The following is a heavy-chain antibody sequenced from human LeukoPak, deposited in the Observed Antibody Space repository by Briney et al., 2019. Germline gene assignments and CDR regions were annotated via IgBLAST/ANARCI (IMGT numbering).Heavy chain of an antibody. V-gene: IGHV3-48*04. CDR3: ARVIGSYGDSAY. J-gene: IGHJ4*02. D-gene: IGHD3-16*01. CDR1: GFTFSSYS. Sequence: GGSLRLSCAASGFTFSSYSIIWVRQAPGKGLEWVSYISSTSRAIYYAASVKGRFTISRDNAKNSLYLQMNSLRVEDTAVYYCARVIGSYGDSAYWGQGTLVTVSS. CDR2: ISSTSRAI.